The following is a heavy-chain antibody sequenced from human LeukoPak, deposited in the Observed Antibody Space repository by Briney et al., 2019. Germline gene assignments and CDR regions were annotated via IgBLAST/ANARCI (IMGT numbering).Heavy chain of an antibody. D-gene: IGHD3-3*01. Sequence: SETLSLTCTVSGGSISSSSYYWGWIRQPPGKGLEWIGSIYYSGSTYYNPSLKSRVTISVDTSKNQFSPKLSSVTAADTAVYYCARQDGYDFWSGYRQPYYFDYWGQGTLVTVSS. V-gene: IGHV4-39*01. CDR2: IYYSGST. CDR3: ARQDGYDFWSGYRQPYYFDY. J-gene: IGHJ4*02. CDR1: GGSISSSSYY.